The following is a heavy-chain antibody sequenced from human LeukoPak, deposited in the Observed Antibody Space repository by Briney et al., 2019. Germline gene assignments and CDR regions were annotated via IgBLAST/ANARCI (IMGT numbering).Heavy chain of an antibody. V-gene: IGHV1-46*01. CDR3: ARSEYYGAGSFDY. J-gene: IGHJ4*02. CDR1: VYTFTNHY. Sequence: ASVTVSCKASVYTFTNHYINWVRQAPGQGLEWMGIINPITGGTDSAQKFQDRVTLTRDTSTTTFYMELGRLRSGDTAVYYCARSEYYGAGSFDYWGQGTLVTVSS. CDR2: INPITGGT. D-gene: IGHD3-10*01.